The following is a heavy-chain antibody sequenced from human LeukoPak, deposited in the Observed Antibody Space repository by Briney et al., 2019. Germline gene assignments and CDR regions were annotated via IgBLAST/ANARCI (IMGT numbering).Heavy chain of an antibody. V-gene: IGHV1-2*06. CDR2: INPNSGGT. CDR1: GYTFTGYY. J-gene: IGHJ3*02. Sequence: GASVKVSCKASGYTFTGYYMHWVRQAPGQGLEWMGRINPNSGGTNYAQKFQGRVTMTRDTSISTAYMELSRLRSDDTAVYYCARAPPPYYDSSGYYPGAFDIWGQGTMVTVSS. CDR3: ARAPPPYYDSSGYYPGAFDI. D-gene: IGHD3-22*01.